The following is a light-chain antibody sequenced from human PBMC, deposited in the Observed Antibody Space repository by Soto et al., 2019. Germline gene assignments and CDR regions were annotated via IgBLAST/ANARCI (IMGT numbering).Light chain of an antibody. CDR2: EVT. CDR1: STDVGAYNF. V-gene: IGLV2-14*01. J-gene: IGLJ1*01. Sequence: SSLTQPASVSGSLGRSITIPCTGTSTDVGAYNFVSWYQQHPDKAPKLLIYEVTHRPSGVSNRFSGSKSGNTASLTISGLQAEDEADYYCSSYTTTNTPVFGAGTKVTVL. CDR3: SSYTTTNTPV.